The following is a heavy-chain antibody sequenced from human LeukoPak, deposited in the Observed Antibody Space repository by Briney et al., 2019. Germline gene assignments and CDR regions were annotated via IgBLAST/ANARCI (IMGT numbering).Heavy chain of an antibody. D-gene: IGHD2-2*01. V-gene: IGHV4-38-2*01. Sequence: SETLSLTCAVSGYSISSGYYWGWIRQPPGNGLEWRGSICHSGSTFYNQSLKSRGAISADNSKNQLSLTLTSVLSADTAVYYCARPQGATAMVAFDIWGQGTMVTVSS. CDR2: ICHSGST. CDR1: GYSISSGYY. J-gene: IGHJ3*02. CDR3: ARPQGATAMVAFDI.